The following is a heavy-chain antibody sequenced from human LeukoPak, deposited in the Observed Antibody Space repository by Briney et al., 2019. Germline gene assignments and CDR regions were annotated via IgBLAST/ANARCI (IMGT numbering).Heavy chain of an antibody. D-gene: IGHD4-17*01. CDR3: ARAGAKSKAIKTTVTRDWYFDL. Sequence: SETLSLTCTVSGGSVSSYYWSWIRQPPGKGLEWIGYIYYSGSTNYNPSLKSRVTISVDTSKNQFSLKLSSVTAADTAVYYCARAGAKSKAIKTTVTRDWYFDLWGRGTLVTVSS. CDR2: IYYSGST. CDR1: GGSVSSYY. V-gene: IGHV4-59*02. J-gene: IGHJ2*01.